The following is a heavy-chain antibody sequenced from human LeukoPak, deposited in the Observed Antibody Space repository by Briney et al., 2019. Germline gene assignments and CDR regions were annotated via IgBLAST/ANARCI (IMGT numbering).Heavy chain of an antibody. Sequence: SETLSLTRPVSGGSISNNHWRWLRQPAGKGLAWIGHIYYSGSTNSNPSLKSRVTISVDTSKNQFSLNLSSVTAADTAVYYCARDRGYGDYLSYFDYWGQGTLVTVSS. CDR2: IYYSGST. CDR1: GGSISNNH. CDR3: ARDRGYGDYLSYFDY. J-gene: IGHJ4*02. D-gene: IGHD4-17*01. V-gene: IGHV4-59*01.